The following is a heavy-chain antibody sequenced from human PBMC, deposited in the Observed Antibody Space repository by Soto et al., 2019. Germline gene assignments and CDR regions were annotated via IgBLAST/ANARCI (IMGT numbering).Heavy chain of an antibody. J-gene: IGHJ4*02. CDR3: ARDPDGDIPKDY. CDR2: IYHSGST. CDR1: GVCISSSYW. D-gene: IGHD4-17*01. Sequence: SETLSLTCAVSGVCISSSYWWSWVRQPPGKGLEWIGEIYHSGSTNYNPSLKSRVTISIDKSKNQFSLKLSSVTAADTAVYYCARDPDGDIPKDYWGQGTLVTVSS. V-gene: IGHV4-4*02.